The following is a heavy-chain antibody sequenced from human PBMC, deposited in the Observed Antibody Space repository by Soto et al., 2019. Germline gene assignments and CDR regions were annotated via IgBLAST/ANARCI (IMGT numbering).Heavy chain of an antibody. D-gene: IGHD3-22*01. CDR3: AAGRHDSIGYFS. CDR2: IVVGSGNT. Sequence: GAAVKVSFKGSGFTLTSSSMQWVRQARGQRLEWIGWIVVGSGNTNYAQKFQERVTITRDMSTSTAYMELSSLRSEDTAVYYCAAGRHDSIGYFSWGQGTLVTVSS. CDR1: GFTLTSSS. J-gene: IGHJ5*02. V-gene: IGHV1-58*02.